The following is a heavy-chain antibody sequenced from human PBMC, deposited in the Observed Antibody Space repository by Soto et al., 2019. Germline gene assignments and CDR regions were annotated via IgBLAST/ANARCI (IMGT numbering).Heavy chain of an antibody. J-gene: IGHJ4*01. CDR3: AKVASSSWYYFDY. CDR2: IIPIFDTA. D-gene: IGHD6-13*01. Sequence: QVQLVQSGAEVKKPGSSVKVSCKASGGTFSSYAISWVRQAPGQGLEWMGGIIPIFDTANYAQKFQGKVTITAEKSTNTAYMELSSLRSEDTAVYYCAKVASSSWYYFDYWDHGTLVTVS. V-gene: IGHV1-69*06. CDR1: GGTFSSYA.